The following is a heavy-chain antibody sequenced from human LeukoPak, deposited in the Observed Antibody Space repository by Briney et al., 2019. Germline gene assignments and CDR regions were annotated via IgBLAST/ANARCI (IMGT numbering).Heavy chain of an antibody. D-gene: IGHD3-9*01. CDR3: ARDPYNTGFFDY. V-gene: IGHV6-1*01. J-gene: IGHJ4*02. Sequence: SQTLSLTCAISGDSVSSNSPTWNWIRQPPSRGLEWLGRTYYRSKRYNDYAVSVKTRIIINPDPSKNQFYLQLNSVTPEDTAVYYCARDPYNTGFFDYWGQGILVTVSS. CDR1: GDSVSSNSPT. CDR2: TYYRSKRYN.